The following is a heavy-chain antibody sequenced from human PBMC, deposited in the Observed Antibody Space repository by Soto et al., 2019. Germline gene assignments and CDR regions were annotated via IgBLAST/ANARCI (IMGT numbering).Heavy chain of an antibody. J-gene: IGHJ2*01. CDR3: ARAVEVYYDSSGFDWYFDL. CDR2: INSDGSTT. D-gene: IGHD3-22*01. CDR1: GFSFSNYW. V-gene: IGHV3-74*01. Sequence: EVQLVESGGGLVQPGGSLRLSCAVSGFSFSNYWMDWVRQAPGKGLVWVSRINSDGSTTRYAESVKGRFSISRDNAKNTLYFQMNSLRAEDTAVYYCARAVEVYYDSSGFDWYFDLWCRGTLVTVSS.